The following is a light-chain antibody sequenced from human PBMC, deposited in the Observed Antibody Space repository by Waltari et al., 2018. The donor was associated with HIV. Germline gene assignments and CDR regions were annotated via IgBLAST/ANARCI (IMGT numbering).Light chain of an antibody. CDR2: AAS. V-gene: IGKV3-15*01. CDR1: QSVGNN. CDR3: HQYDVWPLT. J-gene: IGKJ4*01. Sequence: DIVMTQSPATLSVSPGEGATLSCRASQSVGNNLGWYQQKPGQAPRLLIYAASTRATDIPARFSGTGYGTEFTLTISSLQSEDFAVYHCHQYDVWPLTFGGGTKVEI.